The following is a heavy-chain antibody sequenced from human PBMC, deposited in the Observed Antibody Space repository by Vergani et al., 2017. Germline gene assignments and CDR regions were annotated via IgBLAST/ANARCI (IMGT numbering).Heavy chain of an antibody. CDR3: ARGRQWRLTEYLYVMDV. Sequence: QVQLLPSGSELKKPGASVRISCEASGYTFTNYPLIWVRQAPGQGLEFMGWINTNSGNPTYAPGFTGRFVFSLDTSVSTAYLQISGLKAEDSAVYYCARGRQWRLTEYLYVMDVWGQGTTVTVSS. CDR2: INTNSGNP. CDR1: GYTFTNYP. J-gene: IGHJ6*02. D-gene: IGHD6-19*01. V-gene: IGHV7-4-1*02.